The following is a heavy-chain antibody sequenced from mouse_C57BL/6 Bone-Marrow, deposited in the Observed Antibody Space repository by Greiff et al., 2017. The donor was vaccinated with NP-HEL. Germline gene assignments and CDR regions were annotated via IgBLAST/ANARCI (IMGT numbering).Heavy chain of an antibody. CDR3: ARGVYYDYDGY. CDR1: GYTFTSYW. Sequence: QVQLQQPGAELVKPGASVKLSCKASGYTFTSYWMHWVKQRPGQGLEWIGMIHPNSGSTNYNEKFKSKATLTVDKSSSTAYMQLSSLSSEDSAVYYCARGVYYDYDGYWGQGTTLTVSS. J-gene: IGHJ2*01. D-gene: IGHD2-4*01. CDR2: IHPNSGST. V-gene: IGHV1-64*01.